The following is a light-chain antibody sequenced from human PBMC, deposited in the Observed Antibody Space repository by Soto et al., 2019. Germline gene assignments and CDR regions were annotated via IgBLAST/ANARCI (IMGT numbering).Light chain of an antibody. V-gene: IGKV3-20*01. CDR3: QQYGSSPLWT. J-gene: IGKJ1*01. CDR1: HSVSISY. CDR2: GAS. Sequence: EKVLTQSPGTLSLSPGERATLSCKASHSVSISYLAWYQQKPGQAPRLLIYGASSRATGIPDRFSGSGSGKDFTLTISRLEPEDFAVYYCQQYGSSPLWTFGQGTKVDI.